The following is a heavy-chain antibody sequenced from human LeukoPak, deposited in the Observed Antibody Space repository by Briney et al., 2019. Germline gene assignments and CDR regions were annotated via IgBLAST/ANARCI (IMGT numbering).Heavy chain of an antibody. Sequence: GGSLRLSCAASGFTFSSYAMHWVRQAPGKGLEGVAVISYDGSNKYYADSVKGGFAISRDNSKNTLYLQMNSLRAEDTAVYYCAREDGSETVYYYYMDVWGKGTTVTVSS. D-gene: IGHD5-24*01. CDR2: ISYDGSNK. CDR3: AREDGSETVYYYYMDV. V-gene: IGHV3-30*09. CDR1: GFTFSSYA. J-gene: IGHJ6*03.